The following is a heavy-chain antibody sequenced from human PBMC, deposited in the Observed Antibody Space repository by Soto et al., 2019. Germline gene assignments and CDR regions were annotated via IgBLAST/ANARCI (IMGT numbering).Heavy chain of an antibody. J-gene: IGHJ4*02. D-gene: IGHD6-13*01. V-gene: IGHV4-59*01. CDR3: ARYRREAVAGYTLDN. Sequence: SETLSLTCTACGGSNRCNYWPWIRQHPEKRLEPIRYEYKTASTNYNPSLKSRLTISEDTSKSQFSLKVNSMTAADTAVYYCARYRREAVAGYTLDNWGQGILVTVSS. CDR2: EYKTAST. CDR1: GGSNRCNY.